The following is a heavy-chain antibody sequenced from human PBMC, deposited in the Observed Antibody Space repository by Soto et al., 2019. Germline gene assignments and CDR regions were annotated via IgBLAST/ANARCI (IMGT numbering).Heavy chain of an antibody. D-gene: IGHD6-13*01. Sequence: EVQLVESGGGLVKPGGSLRLSCAASGFTFSNAWMSWVRQAPGKGLEWVGRIKSKTDGGTTDYAAPVKGRFTISRDDSKNTLYLQMNSLKTEDTAVYYCTTPHRQLVLVYYYYMDVWGKGTTVTVSS. V-gene: IGHV3-15*01. CDR1: GFTFSNAW. J-gene: IGHJ6*03. CDR3: TTPHRQLVLVYYYYMDV. CDR2: IKSKTDGGTT.